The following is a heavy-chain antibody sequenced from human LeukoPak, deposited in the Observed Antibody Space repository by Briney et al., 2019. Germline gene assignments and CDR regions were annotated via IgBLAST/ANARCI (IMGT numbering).Heavy chain of an antibody. CDR1: GYTFTRDG. V-gene: IGHV1-18*01. CDR2: ITAYNGNT. J-gene: IGHJ6*03. Sequence: ASVKVSCKASGYTFTRDGISWVRQAPGQGLEWMGWITAYNGNTNYAQKLQGRVTMTTDTSTSTAYMELRSLRSNDTAVYYCARERSYYYMDVWGKGTTVTVSS. CDR3: ARERSYYYMDV.